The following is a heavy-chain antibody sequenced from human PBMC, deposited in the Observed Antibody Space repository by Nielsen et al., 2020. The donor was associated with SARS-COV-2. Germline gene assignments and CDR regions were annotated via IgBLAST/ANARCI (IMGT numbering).Heavy chain of an antibody. CDR1: GFTFSSYS. J-gene: IGHJ4*02. CDR3: ARDYYDSSGYSSLRFDY. Sequence: GESLKISCAASGFTFSSYSMNWVRQAPGKGLEWVSYISSSSSTIYYADSVKGRFTISRDNAKNSLYLQMNSLRAEDTAVYYCARDYYDSSGYSSLRFDYWGQGTLVTVSS. D-gene: IGHD3-22*01. CDR2: ISSSSSTI. V-gene: IGHV3-48*01.